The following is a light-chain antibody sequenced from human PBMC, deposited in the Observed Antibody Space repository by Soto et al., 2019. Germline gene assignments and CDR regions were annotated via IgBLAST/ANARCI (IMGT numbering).Light chain of an antibody. CDR1: QGIRND. J-gene: IGKJ5*01. CDR3: QQYNTYSSLT. V-gene: IGKV1-5*01. Sequence: DIQMTQSPSTLSASVGDRVTITCRASQGIRNDLGWYHQKLGRAPRLLIYDASSLESGVPSRFSGSGYGTEFTLTISSLQPDDFATYYCQQYNTYSSLTFGGGTRLEI. CDR2: DAS.